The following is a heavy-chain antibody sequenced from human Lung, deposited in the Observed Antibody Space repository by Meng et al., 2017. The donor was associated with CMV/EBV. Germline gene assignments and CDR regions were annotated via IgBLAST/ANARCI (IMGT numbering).Heavy chain of an antibody. CDR2: INKDGSER. CDR1: GFIFSYYW. V-gene: IGHV3-7*01. D-gene: IGHD1-7*01. Sequence: ESLKISXEASGFIFSYYWMHWVRQVPGKGLEWVVNINKDGSERNYVDSVKGRFTISRDNAKNSLYLQMYSLRVEDTAIYYCTANYRERHVSDWGKGTLVTGSS. CDR3: TANYRERHVSD. J-gene: IGHJ4*02.